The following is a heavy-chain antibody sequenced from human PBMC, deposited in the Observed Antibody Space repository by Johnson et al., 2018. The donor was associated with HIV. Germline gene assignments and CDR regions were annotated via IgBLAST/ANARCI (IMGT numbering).Heavy chain of an antibody. Sequence: QVQLVESGGGVVKPGRSLRLSCAASGFTFSSYAMHWVRQAPGKGLEWVEVISYDGSNKYYADSVKGRFTISRDNSKNTLYLQMNSLRAEDTAVFYCARAYNDAFDIWGQGTMVTVSS. J-gene: IGHJ3*02. CDR1: GFTFSSYA. V-gene: IGHV3-30-3*01. D-gene: IGHD5-24*01. CDR2: ISYDGSNK. CDR3: ARAYNDAFDI.